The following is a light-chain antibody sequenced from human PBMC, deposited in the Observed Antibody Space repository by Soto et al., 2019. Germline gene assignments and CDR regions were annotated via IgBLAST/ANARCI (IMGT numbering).Light chain of an antibody. CDR3: QQANSLPPT. CDR2: AAS. J-gene: IGKJ4*01. CDR1: QDVSSW. Sequence: DIQMTQSPSSVSASVGDRVTITCRASQDVSSWLAWYQQKPGKAPKLLIYAASSLHSGVPSRFSGSGSGTDFALTISSLQPEDFATYYCQQANSLPPTFGGGTKVEIK. V-gene: IGKV1-12*01.